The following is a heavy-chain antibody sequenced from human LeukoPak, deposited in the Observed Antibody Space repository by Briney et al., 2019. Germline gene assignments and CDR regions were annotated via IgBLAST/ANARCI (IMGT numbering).Heavy chain of an antibody. J-gene: IGHJ4*02. V-gene: IGHV1-69*13. Sequence: GASVKVSCKASGGTLSGYAISWVRQAPGQGLEWMGGIIPIFGTANYAQKFQGRVTITADESTSTVYMELSSLRSEDTAVYYCARPRTYYDFWRGYPPFDYWGQGTLVTVSS. D-gene: IGHD3-3*01. CDR3: ARPRTYYDFWRGYPPFDY. CDR1: GGTLSGYA. CDR2: IIPIFGTA.